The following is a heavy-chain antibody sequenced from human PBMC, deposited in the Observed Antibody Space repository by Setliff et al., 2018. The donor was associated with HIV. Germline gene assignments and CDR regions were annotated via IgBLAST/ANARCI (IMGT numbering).Heavy chain of an antibody. J-gene: IGHJ4*02. CDR3: ARSGPQTTWYFDRSGYSHNY. CDR2: ISAYNGNT. V-gene: IGHV1-18*01. Sequence: ASVKVSCKASGYSFSSYGINWVRQAPRQGLEWMGWISAYNGNTNYAQKFQGRVTMTTDTSTSTAYLDLRSLRSDDTAVYYCARSGPQTTWYFDRSGYSHNYWGQGTLVTVSS. D-gene: IGHD3-22*01. CDR1: GYSFSSYG.